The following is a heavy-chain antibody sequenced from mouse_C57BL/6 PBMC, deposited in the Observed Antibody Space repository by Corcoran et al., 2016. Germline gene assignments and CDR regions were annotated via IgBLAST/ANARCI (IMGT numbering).Heavy chain of an antibody. D-gene: IGHD2-4*01. CDR2: FYPGSGSI. J-gene: IGHJ3*01. CDR3: ARHEDTLYDYDGGAFAY. V-gene: IGHV1-62-2*01. CDR1: GYTFTEYT. Sequence: QVQLQQSGAELVKPGASVKLSCKASGYTFTEYTIHWVKQRSGQGLEWIGWFYPGSGSIKYNEKFKDKATLTADKSSSTVYMELSRLTSEDSAVYFCARHEDTLYDYDGGAFAYWGQGTLVTVSA.